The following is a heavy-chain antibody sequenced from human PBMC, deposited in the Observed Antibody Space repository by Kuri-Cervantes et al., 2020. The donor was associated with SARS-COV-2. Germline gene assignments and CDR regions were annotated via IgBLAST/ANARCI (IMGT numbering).Heavy chain of an antibody. CDR2: ILYDGSDK. Sequence: GESLKISCAASGFSFSRSGMHWVRQAPGKGLEWLAVILYDGSDKFYADSVKGRFTVSRDNSKNTLYLQMNSPRAEDTAVYYCARSGSGTYFHYFYYYMDVWGKGTTVTVSS. CDR3: ARSGSGTYFHYFYYYMDV. D-gene: IGHD3-10*01. J-gene: IGHJ6*03. CDR1: GFSFSRSG. V-gene: IGHV3-33*01.